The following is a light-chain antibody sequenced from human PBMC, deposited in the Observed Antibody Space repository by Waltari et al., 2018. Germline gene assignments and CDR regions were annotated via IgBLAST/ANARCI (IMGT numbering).Light chain of an antibody. J-gene: IGKJ2*01. CDR3: QQRSNWPRT. CDR2: DAS. Sequence: EIVLTQSPATLSLSPGERATLSCRASQTIGSYLSWYQQKPGQPPRVLIYDASTRATGIPARFSGSGSGADFALPISSLEPDDFAVYYCQQRSNWPRTFGQGTKLEIK. V-gene: IGKV3-11*01. CDR1: QTIGSY.